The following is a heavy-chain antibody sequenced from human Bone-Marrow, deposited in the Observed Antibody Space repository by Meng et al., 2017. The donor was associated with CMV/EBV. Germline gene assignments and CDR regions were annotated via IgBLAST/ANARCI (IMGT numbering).Heavy chain of an antibody. CDR1: GYTFTNYG. Sequence: ASVKVSCKASGYTFTNYGVSWVRQAPGQGFEWLGWISGFNADTNFAQKFRGRVTVTIDTSTNTAYMELRSLRSDDTAVDYCARDPLGGFWSGWAANWGQGTLVTVSS. CDR2: ISGFNADT. CDR3: ARDPLGGFWSGWAAN. V-gene: IGHV1-18*01. J-gene: IGHJ4*02. D-gene: IGHD3-3*01.